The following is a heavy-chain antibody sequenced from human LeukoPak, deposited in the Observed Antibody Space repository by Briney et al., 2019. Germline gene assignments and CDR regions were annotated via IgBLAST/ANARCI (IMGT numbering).Heavy chain of an antibody. CDR1: GGSISSYY. CDR2: IYTSGST. CDR3: AREEIRTYYDILTGPMGYYYYYMDV. J-gene: IGHJ6*03. V-gene: IGHV4-4*07. Sequence: SETLSLTCTVSGGSISSYYWSWIRQPAGKGLEWIERIYTSGSTNYNPSLKSRVTMSVDTSKNQFSLKLSSVTAADTAVYYCAREEIRTYYDILTGPMGYYYYYMDVWGKGTTVTVSS. D-gene: IGHD3-9*01.